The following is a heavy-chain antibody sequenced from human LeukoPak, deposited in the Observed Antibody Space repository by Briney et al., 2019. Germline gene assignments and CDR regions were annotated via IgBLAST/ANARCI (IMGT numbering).Heavy chain of an antibody. CDR3: ARAPGDGDYYYYYYYMDV. CDR1: GFTFSSYS. CDR2: ISSSSSYI. V-gene: IGHV3-21*01. Sequence: GGSLRLSCAASGFTFSSYSMNWVRQAPGKGLEWVSSISSSSSYIYYADSVKGRFTISRDNAKNSLYLQMNSLRAEDTAVYYCARAPGDGDYYYYYYYMDVWGKGTTVTVSS. J-gene: IGHJ6*03. D-gene: IGHD4-17*01.